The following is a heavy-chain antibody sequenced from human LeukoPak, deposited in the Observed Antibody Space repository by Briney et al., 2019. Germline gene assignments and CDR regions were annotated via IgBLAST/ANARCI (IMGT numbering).Heavy chain of an antibody. CDR1: GGSISSYS. V-gene: IGHV4-59*01. CDR2: IYYSGGT. Sequence: SETLSLTCTVSGGSISSYSCSWIRQPPGKGLEWIGYIYYSGGTSYNPSLKSRVTIPVDTSKNQFSLKLSSVTAADTAVYYCARHRDGYSNQAFDYWGQGTLVTVSS. CDR3: ARHRDGYSNQAFDY. J-gene: IGHJ4*02. D-gene: IGHD5-24*01.